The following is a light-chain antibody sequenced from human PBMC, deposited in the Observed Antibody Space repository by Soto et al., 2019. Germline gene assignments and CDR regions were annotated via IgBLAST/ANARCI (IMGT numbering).Light chain of an antibody. CDR1: QSISSY. CDR2: AAS. CDR3: QQSYSTPYT. V-gene: IGKV1-39*01. J-gene: IGKJ2*01. Sequence: DTQMTQSPPSLSASVGDRVTITCRASQSISSYLNWYQQKPGKAPNLLIYAASSLQSGVPSRFSGSGSGTDFTLTISSLQPEDFATYYCQQSYSTPYTFGQGTKLEIK.